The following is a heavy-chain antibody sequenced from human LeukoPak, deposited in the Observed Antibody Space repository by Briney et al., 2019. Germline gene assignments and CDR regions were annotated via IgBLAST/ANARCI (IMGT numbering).Heavy chain of an antibody. D-gene: IGHD2-15*01. Sequence: ASVKVSCKASGYTFTCYYMHWVRQAPGQGLEWMGWINPNSGGTNYAQKFQGRVTMTRDTSISTAYMELSRLRSDDTAVYYCARGVLPADIVVVVAATVGSYWGQGTLVTVSS. CDR1: GYTFTCYY. CDR3: ARGVLPADIVVVVAATVGSY. CDR2: INPNSGGT. J-gene: IGHJ4*02. V-gene: IGHV1-2*02.